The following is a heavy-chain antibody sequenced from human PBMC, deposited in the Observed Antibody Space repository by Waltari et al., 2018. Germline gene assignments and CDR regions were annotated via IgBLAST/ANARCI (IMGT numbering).Heavy chain of an antibody. CDR3: AKSWTYYYYGMDV. V-gene: IGHV3-23*04. J-gene: IGHJ6*01. CDR2: ISGNGGST. D-gene: IGHD3-10*01. Sequence: EELLVESGGGFVQPGGSLSLSCGASGFTFTHHAMSWVRQAPGKGLEWVASISGNGGSTYYTVSVKGRFTISRDNSKNTLFLQMDNLRPEDTAKYYCAKSWTYYYYGMDVWGQGITATVSS. CDR1: GFTFTHHA.